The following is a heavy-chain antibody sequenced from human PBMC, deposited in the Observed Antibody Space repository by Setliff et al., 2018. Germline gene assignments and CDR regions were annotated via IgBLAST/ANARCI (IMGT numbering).Heavy chain of an antibody. J-gene: IGHJ5*02. CDR2: VSHSGST. V-gene: IGHV4-39*07. Sequence: PSETLSLTCSVSDVSISDTTYYWAWVRQPPGKGLEWIGTVSHSGSTSYNSSLKSRVTISVDTSKKQFSLMLTSVTAADTAVYYCARYIPSAGCFDPWGQGALVTVSS. CDR1: DVSISDTTYY. D-gene: IGHD2-21*01. CDR3: ARYIPSAGCFDP.